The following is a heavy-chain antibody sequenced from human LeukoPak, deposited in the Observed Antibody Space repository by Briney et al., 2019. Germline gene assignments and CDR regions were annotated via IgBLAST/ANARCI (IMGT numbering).Heavy chain of an antibody. J-gene: IGHJ3*01. CDR3: ANADRYCSDGSCHVPDAFDF. D-gene: IGHD2-15*01. CDR1: GGSFSGYY. Sequence: SETLSLTCAVYGGSFSGYYWSWIRQPPGKGLEWIGEINHSGSTYYNPSFKSRLTISVDTSKNQFSLKLNSVTAADTAVYYCANADRYCSDGSCHVPDAFDFWGQGTMVTVSS. V-gene: IGHV4-34*01. CDR2: INHSGST.